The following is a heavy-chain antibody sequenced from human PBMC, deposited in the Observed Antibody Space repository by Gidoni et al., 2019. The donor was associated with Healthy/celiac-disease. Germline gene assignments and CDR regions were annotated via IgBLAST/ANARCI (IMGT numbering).Heavy chain of an antibody. D-gene: IGHD3-9*01. Sequence: QVQLVQSGAEVKKPGSSVKVSCKASGGTFSSYAISWVRQAPGQGLEWMGGIIPIFGTANYAQKFQGRVTITADESTSTAYMELSSLRSEDTAVYYCARDILRDGDILTGYRIGYYGMDVWGQGTTVTVSS. CDR1: GGTFSSYA. CDR3: ARDILRDGDILTGYRIGYYGMDV. CDR2: IIPIFGTA. V-gene: IGHV1-69*01. J-gene: IGHJ6*02.